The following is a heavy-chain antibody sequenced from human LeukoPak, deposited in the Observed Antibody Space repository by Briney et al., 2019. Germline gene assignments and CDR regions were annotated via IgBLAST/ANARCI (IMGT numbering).Heavy chain of an antibody. CDR1: GGSISSYY. V-gene: IGHV4-59*01. CDR3: ARGVTMVRGVIHYYYYMDA. J-gene: IGHJ6*03. CDR2: IYYSGST. Sequence: PSETLSLTCTVSGGSISSYYWSWIRQPPGKGLEWIGYIYYSGSTNYNPSLKSRVTISVDTSKNQFSLKLSSVTAADTAVYYCARGVTMVRGVIHYYYYMDAWGKGTTVTVSS. D-gene: IGHD3-10*01.